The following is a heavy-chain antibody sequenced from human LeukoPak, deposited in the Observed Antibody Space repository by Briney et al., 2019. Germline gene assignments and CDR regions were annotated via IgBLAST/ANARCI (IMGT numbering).Heavy chain of an antibody. CDR3: ARETSYYYMDV. V-gene: IGHV4-39*02. CDR2: IYYSGYT. Sequence: SETLSLTCTVSGGSISSSNYYWGWIRQPPGKGLEWIGSIYYSGYTYYNPSVESRVTISVDTSKNQFSLKLSSVTAADTAVYYCARETSYYYMDVWGKGTTVTISS. J-gene: IGHJ6*03. CDR1: GGSISSSNYY.